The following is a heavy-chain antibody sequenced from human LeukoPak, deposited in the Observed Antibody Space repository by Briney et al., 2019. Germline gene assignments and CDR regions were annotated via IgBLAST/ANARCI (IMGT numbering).Heavy chain of an antibody. J-gene: IGHJ4*02. CDR1: GFTFSSYA. D-gene: IGHD6-19*01. CDR3: ARDLTPGIAVAAVY. Sequence: GGSLRLSCAASGFTFSSYAMSWVRQAPGKGLQWVSAIVGSGSSTYYADSVKGRFTISRDNSKNTLYLQMNSLRAEDTAVYYCARDLTPGIAVAAVYWGQGTLVTVSS. CDR2: IVGSGSST. V-gene: IGHV3-23*01.